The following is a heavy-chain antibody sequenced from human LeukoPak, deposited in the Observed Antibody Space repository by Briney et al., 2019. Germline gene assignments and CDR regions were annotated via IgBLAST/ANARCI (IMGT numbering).Heavy chain of an antibody. V-gene: IGHV4-39*01. J-gene: IGHJ4*02. D-gene: IGHD1-1*01. CDR3: ARFAAGWNEYYFDY. CDR2: IYYSGST. CDR1: GGSISSSSYY. Sequence: SETLSLTCTVSGGSISSSSYYWGWIRQPPGKGLEWIGSIYYSGSTYYNPSLKSRVTISVDTSKNQFSLKLSSVTAADTAVYYCARFAAGWNEYYFDYWDQGTLVTVSS.